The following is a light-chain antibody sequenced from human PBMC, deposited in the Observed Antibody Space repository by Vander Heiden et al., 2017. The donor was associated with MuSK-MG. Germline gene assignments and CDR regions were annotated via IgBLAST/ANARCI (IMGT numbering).Light chain of an antibody. Sequence: DIQLTQSPSSLSASVGDRVTITCRASQTIFNYLNWYQQSPGKAPKLLIYSASTLQSGTPPTFSGSGSGTDFTLVIRSLQPEDFATYYCQQGDTTPLTFGGGTKMETK. J-gene: IGKJ4*01. CDR1: QTIFNY. CDR2: SAS. CDR3: QQGDTTPLT. V-gene: IGKV1-39*01.